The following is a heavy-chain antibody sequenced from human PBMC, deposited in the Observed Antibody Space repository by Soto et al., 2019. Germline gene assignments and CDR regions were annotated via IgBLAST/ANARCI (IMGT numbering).Heavy chain of an antibody. V-gene: IGHV3-11*01. CDR2: ISAGGGSTI. CDR1: GFTFSDYY. CDR3: ARQRGYYDSSGLDY. D-gene: IGHD3-22*01. J-gene: IGHJ4*02. Sequence: LRLSCAASGFTFSDYYMSWLRQAPGKGLEWVSYISAGGGSTIYYADSVKGRFTISRDNAKNSLYLQMNSLRAEDTAMYYCARQRGYYDSSGLDYWGQGALVTVSS.